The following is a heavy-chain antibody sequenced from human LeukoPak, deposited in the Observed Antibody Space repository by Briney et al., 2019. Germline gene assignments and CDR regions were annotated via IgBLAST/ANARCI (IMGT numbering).Heavy chain of an antibody. J-gene: IGHJ5*02. V-gene: IGHV1-69*05. D-gene: IGHD3-22*01. CDR2: IIPIFGTA. Sequence: GASVKVSCKASGGTFSSYAIGWVRQAPGQGLEWMGGIIPIFGTANYAQKFQGRVTITTDESTSTAYMELSSLRSEDTAVYYCARENDYDSSGYGNWFDPWGQGTLVTVSS. CDR1: GGTFSSYA. CDR3: ARENDYDSSGYGNWFDP.